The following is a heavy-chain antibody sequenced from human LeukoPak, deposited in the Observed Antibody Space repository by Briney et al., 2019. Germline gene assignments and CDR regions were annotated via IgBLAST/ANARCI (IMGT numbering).Heavy chain of an antibody. CDR1: GFTFSSYS. CDR3: ARDYQYDFWSGNWFDP. J-gene: IGHJ5*02. V-gene: IGHV3-30*02. Sequence: GGSLRLSCAASGFTFSSYSMNWVRQAPGKGLEWVAFIRYDGSSKYYADSVKGRFTISRDNSKKTLYLQTNSLRAEDTAVYYCARDYQYDFWSGNWFDPWGQGTLVTVSS. CDR2: IRYDGSSK. D-gene: IGHD3-3*01.